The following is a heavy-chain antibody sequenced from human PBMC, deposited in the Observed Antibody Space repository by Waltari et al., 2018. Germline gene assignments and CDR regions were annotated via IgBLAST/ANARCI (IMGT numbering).Heavy chain of an antibody. CDR1: GFTFSSYG. J-gene: IGHJ4*02. Sequence: QVQLVESGGGVVQPGGSLRLSCAASGFTFSSYGMHWVRQAPGKGLEWVAFIRYDGSNKYYADSVKGRFTISRDNSKNTLYLQMNSLRAEDTAVYYCVGDILTGEGYWGQGTLVTVSS. CDR2: IRYDGSNK. V-gene: IGHV3-30*02. D-gene: IGHD3-9*01. CDR3: VGDILTGEGY.